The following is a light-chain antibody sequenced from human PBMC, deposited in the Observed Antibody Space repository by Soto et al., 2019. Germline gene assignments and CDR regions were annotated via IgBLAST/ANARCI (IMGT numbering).Light chain of an antibody. Sequence: DIVMTQSPLSLPVTPGEPASISCSSSQRLLHSNGYNYLDWYLQKPGQSPQLLIYLGSNRASGVPDRFSGSGSGTDFTLSISTVEAGDVGVYYCMQALQAPITFGQGTRLEIK. CDR1: QRLLHSNGYNY. J-gene: IGKJ5*01. CDR2: LGS. V-gene: IGKV2-28*01. CDR3: MQALQAPIT.